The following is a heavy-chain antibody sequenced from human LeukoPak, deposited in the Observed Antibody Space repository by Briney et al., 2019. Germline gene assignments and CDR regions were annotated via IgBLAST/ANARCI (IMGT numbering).Heavy chain of an antibody. J-gene: IGHJ4*02. Sequence: GASVKVSCKASGYTFTGYYMHWVRQAPGQGLEWMGWINPNSGGTNYAQKFQGRVTMTRDTSISTAYMELSRLRSDDTAVYYCARSKEKRTTVTMPSFLDYWGQGTLVTVSS. D-gene: IGHD4-17*01. V-gene: IGHV1-2*02. CDR1: GYTFTGYY. CDR2: INPNSGGT. CDR3: ARSKEKRTTVTMPSFLDY.